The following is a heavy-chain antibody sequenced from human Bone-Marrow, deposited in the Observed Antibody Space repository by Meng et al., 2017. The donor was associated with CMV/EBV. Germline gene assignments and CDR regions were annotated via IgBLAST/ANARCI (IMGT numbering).Heavy chain of an antibody. V-gene: IGHV3-48*03. CDR2: ISSSGSTI. J-gene: IGHJ6*02. D-gene: IGHD6-19*01. CDR1: GFSFSSYE. Sequence: GESLKISCAASGFSFSSYEMNWVRQAPGKGLEWVSYISSSGSTIYYADSVKGRFTIPRDNAKNSQYLQRNSLRAEDTAVYYCARGLDSSGWYYYYYGMDVWGQGTTVTVSS. CDR3: ARGLDSSGWYYYYYGMDV.